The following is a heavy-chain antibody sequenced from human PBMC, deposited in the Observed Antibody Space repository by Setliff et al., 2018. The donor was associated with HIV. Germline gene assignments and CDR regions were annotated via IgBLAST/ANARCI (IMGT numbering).Heavy chain of an antibody. J-gene: IGHJ3*02. D-gene: IGHD6-13*01. CDR1: GVTVSINY. Sequence: PGGSLRLSCAVSGVTVSINYMSWVRQAPGKGLEWVSLIYHGGSTYYADSVKGRFTISRDNSKNTLYLQMNSLRAEETAVYYCARATKTPYSSSWSIPGAFDIWGQGTMVTVSS. V-gene: IGHV3-53*01. CDR3: ARATKTPYSSSWSIPGAFDI. CDR2: IYHGGST.